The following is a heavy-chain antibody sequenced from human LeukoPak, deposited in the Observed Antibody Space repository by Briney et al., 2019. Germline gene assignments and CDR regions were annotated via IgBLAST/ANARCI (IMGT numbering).Heavy chain of an antibody. CDR3: ATSSWYRLAY. V-gene: IGHV3-72*01. CDR2: SRNKADSYTA. J-gene: IGHJ4*02. Sequence: GGSLRLSCAASGFTFSDSFMCWVRQAPGRGVEWVGRSRNKADSYTAEYAASVKGRFTISRDESKNSLYLQISSLETEDAAVYYCATSSWYRLAYWGQGSLVTVSS. D-gene: IGHD6-13*01. CDR1: GFTFSDSF.